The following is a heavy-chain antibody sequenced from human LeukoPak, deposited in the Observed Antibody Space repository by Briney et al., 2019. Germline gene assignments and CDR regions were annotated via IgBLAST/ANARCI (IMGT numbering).Heavy chain of an antibody. CDR2: ISAYNGNT. Sequence: GASVKVSHKPSGYTFTMYGIILVRQAPGQGLEWMGWISAYNGNTNYAQKLQGRVTMTTDTSTSTAYMELRSLRSDDTSVYYCAIINYYDSYIWGQGTLVTVSS. CDR1: GYTFTMYG. J-gene: IGHJ4*02. V-gene: IGHV1-18*01. D-gene: IGHD3-22*01. CDR3: AIINYYDSYI.